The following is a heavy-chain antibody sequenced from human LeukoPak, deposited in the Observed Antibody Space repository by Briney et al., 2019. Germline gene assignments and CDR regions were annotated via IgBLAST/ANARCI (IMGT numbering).Heavy chain of an antibody. Sequence: GGSLRLSCVASGFSFSDSVMSWVRQAPGKGLEWVSAISGDAGVTYYAASVKGLFTISRDNSKNAVYLQMNSLRAEDTATYYCAKGEYCTNNCFRTHDYWGQGALVTVP. V-gene: IGHV3-23*01. J-gene: IGHJ4*02. CDR2: ISGDAGVT. CDR3: AKGEYCTNNCFRTHDY. CDR1: GFSFSDSV. D-gene: IGHD2-8*01.